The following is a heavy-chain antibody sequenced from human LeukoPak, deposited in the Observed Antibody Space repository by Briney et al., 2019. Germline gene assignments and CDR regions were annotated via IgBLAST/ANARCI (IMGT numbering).Heavy chain of an antibody. D-gene: IGHD6-13*01. V-gene: IGHV3-9*01. J-gene: IGHJ4*02. CDR1: GFTFDDYA. Sequence: GRSLRLSCAASGFTFDDYAMHWVRQAPGKGLEWVSGISWNSGSIGYADSVKGRFTFSRDNAKNSLYLQMNSLRAEDTALYYCAKVAAAGTRKNYFDYWGQGTLVTVSS. CDR2: ISWNSGSI. CDR3: AKVAAAGTRKNYFDY.